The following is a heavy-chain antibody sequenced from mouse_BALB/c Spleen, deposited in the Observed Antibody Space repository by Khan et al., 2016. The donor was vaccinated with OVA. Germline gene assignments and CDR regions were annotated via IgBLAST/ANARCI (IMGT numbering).Heavy chain of an antibody. CDR2: INPGSSTI. Sequence: EVKLLESGGGLVQPGGSLNLSCAASGFDFSRYWMSWARQAPGKGQEWIGEINPGSSTINYTPSLKDKFIISRDNAKNTLYLQMSKVRSEDTAIYYCERLFNWDAMDYWGQGTSVTVSS. D-gene: IGHD4-1*02. CDR3: ERLFNWDAMDY. CDR1: GFDFSRYW. V-gene: IGHV4-2*02. J-gene: IGHJ4*01.